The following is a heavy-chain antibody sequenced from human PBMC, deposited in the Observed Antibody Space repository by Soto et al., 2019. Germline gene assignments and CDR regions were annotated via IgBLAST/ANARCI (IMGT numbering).Heavy chain of an antibody. J-gene: IGHJ6*03. D-gene: IGHD6-6*01. CDR2: IYYSGST. V-gene: IGHV4-39*01. CDR1: GGSISSSSYY. CDR3: ARQLGSIAARYYYYYYMDV. Sequence: SETLSLTCTVSGGSISSSSYYWGWIRQPPGKGLEWIGSIYYSGSTYYNPSFKSRVTISVDTSKNQFSLKLSSVTAADPAVYYCARQLGSIAARYYYYYYMDVWGKGTTVTVSS.